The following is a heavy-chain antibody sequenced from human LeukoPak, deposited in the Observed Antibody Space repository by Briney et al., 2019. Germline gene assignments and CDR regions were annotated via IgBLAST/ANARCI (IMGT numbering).Heavy chain of an antibody. CDR2: IWYDGSNK. Sequence: GRSLRLSCAASGFTFSTSGMHWVRQAPGKGLEWVAVIWYDGSNKHYAESVKGRFSISRDNSKSTLYLQMNSLRAEDTAVYYCAKEGDFYDILTDYWGQGTLVTVSS. D-gene: IGHD3-9*01. J-gene: IGHJ4*02. V-gene: IGHV3-33*06. CDR3: AKEGDFYDILTDY. CDR1: GFTFSTSG.